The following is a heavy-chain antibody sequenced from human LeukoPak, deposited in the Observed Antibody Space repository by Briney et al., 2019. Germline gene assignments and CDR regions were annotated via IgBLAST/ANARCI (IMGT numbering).Heavy chain of an antibody. CDR2: ISWNSGSI. J-gene: IGHJ3*02. CDR1: GFTFDDYA. V-gene: IGHV3-9*01. D-gene: IGHD5-18*01. CDR3: AKGTTWIQLFHAFDI. Sequence: GRSLRLSCAASGFTFDDYAKHWVRQAPGKGLEWVSGISWNSGSIGYADSVKGRFTISRDNAKNSLYLQMNSLRAEDTALYYCAKGTTWIQLFHAFDIWGQGTMVTVSS.